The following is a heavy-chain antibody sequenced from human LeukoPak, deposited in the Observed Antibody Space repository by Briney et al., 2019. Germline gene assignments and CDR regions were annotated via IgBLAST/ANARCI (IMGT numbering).Heavy chain of an antibody. J-gene: IGHJ5*02. CDR3: AREYIVVVPAAIKNWFDP. Sequence: ASVKVSCKASGYSFTSYGISWVRQAPGQGLEWMGWISAYNGNTNYAQKLQGRVTMTTDTSTSTAYMELRSLRSDDTAVHYCAREYIVVVPAAIKNWFDPWGQGTLVTVSS. CDR2: ISAYNGNT. D-gene: IGHD2-2*01. CDR1: GYSFTSYG. V-gene: IGHV1-18*01.